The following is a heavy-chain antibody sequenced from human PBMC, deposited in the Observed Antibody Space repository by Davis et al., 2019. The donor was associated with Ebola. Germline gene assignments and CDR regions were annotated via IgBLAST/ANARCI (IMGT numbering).Heavy chain of an antibody. V-gene: IGHV1-46*01. CDR3: ATLIDYGDLFDY. D-gene: IGHD4-17*01. J-gene: IGHJ4*02. CDR1: GYTFTNYY. CDR2: INPNDGRT. Sequence: AASVKVSCKASGYTFTNYYMHWVRQAPGQGLEWMGMINPNDGRTIYAQKFQGRVTVTRDTSISTAYMELSRLRSDDTAVYYCATLIDYGDLFDYWGQGTLVTVSS.